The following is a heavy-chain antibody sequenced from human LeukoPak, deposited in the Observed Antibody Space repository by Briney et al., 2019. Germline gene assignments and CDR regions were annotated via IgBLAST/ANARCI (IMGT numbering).Heavy chain of an antibody. D-gene: IGHD6-19*01. CDR3: ARGPGSGWYSWRAFDI. J-gene: IGHJ3*02. V-gene: IGHV4-34*01. Sequence: PSETLSLTCAVYGGSFSGYYWIWIRQPPGKGLEWIGEINHSGSTNYNPSLKSRVTISVDTSKNQFSLKLSSVTAADTAVYYCARGPGSGWYSWRAFDIWGQGTMVTVSS. CDR2: INHSGST. CDR1: GGSFSGYY.